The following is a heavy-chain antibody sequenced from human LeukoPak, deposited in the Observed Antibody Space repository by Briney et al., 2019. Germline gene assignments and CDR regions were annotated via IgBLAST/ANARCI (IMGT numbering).Heavy chain of an antibody. J-gene: IGHJ4*02. CDR1: GYSIRSGFY. CDR3: ARGGFGELSAFDY. V-gene: IGHV3-53*01. CDR2: ISDGTTFSDGGTT. D-gene: IGHD3-10*01. Sequence: ETLSLTCSVSGYSIRSGFYWAWIRQPPGKGLEWVSVISDGTTFSDGGTTYYTDSVKGRFTISRDNSKSTLYLQMNSLRAEDTAVYYCARGGFGELSAFDYWGQGTLVTVSS.